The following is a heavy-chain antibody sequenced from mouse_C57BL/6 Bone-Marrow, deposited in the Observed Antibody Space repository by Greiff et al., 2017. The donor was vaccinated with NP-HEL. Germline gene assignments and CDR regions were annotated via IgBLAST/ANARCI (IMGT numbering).Heavy chain of an antibody. CDR3: ASPYDYDVAWFAY. J-gene: IGHJ3*01. Sequence: EVKLVESGGDLVKPGGSLKLSCAASGFTFSSYGMSWVRQTPDKRLEWVATISSGGSYTYYPDSVKGRFHISRDNAKNTLYLQMSSLKSEDTAMYYCASPYDYDVAWFAYWGQGTLVTVSA. CDR2: ISSGGSYT. CDR1: GFTFSSYG. D-gene: IGHD2-4*01. V-gene: IGHV5-6*01.